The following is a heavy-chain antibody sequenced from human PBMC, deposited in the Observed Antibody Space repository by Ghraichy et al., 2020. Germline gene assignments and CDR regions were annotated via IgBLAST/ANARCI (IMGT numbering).Heavy chain of an antibody. CDR2: IKQDGSDT. CDR3: ARESVLTGMGDDASDI. CDR1: GFTFSSHY. V-gene: IGHV3-7*03. Sequence: GGSLRLSCAASGFTFSSHYMTWVRQAPGKGLEWVANIKQDGSDTFYLDSVRGRFTISRDNAKNSLYLQMNSLRADDTAVYYCARESVLTGMGDDASDIWGQGTMGTVCS. D-gene: IGHD3-9*01. J-gene: IGHJ3*02.